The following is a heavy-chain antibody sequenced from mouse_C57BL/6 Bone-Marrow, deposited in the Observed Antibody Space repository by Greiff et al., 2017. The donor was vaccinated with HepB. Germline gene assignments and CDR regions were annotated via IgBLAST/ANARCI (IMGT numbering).Heavy chain of an antibody. J-gene: IGHJ1*03. CDR3: ARGDYGSSYGYFDV. D-gene: IGHD1-1*01. Sequence: QVQLQQPGAELVRPGSSVKLSCKASGYTFTSYWMDWVKQRPGQGLEWIGNIYPSDSETHYNQKFKDKATLTVDKSSSNAYMQLSSLTSEDSAVYYCARGDYGSSYGYFDVWGTGTTVTVSS. V-gene: IGHV1-61*01. CDR1: GYTFTSYW. CDR2: IYPSDSET.